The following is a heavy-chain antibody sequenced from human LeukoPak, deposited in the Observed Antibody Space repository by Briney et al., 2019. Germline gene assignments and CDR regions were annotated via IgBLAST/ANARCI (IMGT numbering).Heavy chain of an antibody. D-gene: IGHD4-17*01. CDR1: GFTFSSYW. J-gene: IGHJ4*02. V-gene: IGHV3-7*03. Sequence: GGSLRLSCVASGFTFSSYWMSWVRQAPGKGLEWVANIKQDESEKWYVDSVKGRFTISRDNAEKSLYLQINSLRAEDTAVYYCARGSDYGDYVGIYFDSWGQGTLVTVSS. CDR2: IKQDESEK. CDR3: ARGSDYGDYVGIYFDS.